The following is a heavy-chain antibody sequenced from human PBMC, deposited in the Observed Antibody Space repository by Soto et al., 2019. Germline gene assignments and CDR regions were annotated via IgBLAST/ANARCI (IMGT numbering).Heavy chain of an antibody. J-gene: IGHJ4*02. CDR3: ARTSTLAMAYFDY. Sequence: PSETLSLTCTVSGGPISIYYWSLIRQPPGKGLEWIGYIYYSGSTNYNPSLKSRVTISVDTSKNQFSLKLSSVTAADTAVYYCARTSTLAMAYFDYWGQGTLVTVSS. D-gene: IGHD1-1*01. CDR1: GGPISIYY. CDR2: IYYSGST. V-gene: IGHV4-59*01.